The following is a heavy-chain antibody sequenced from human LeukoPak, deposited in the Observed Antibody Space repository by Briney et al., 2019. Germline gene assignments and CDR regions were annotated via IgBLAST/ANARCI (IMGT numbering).Heavy chain of an antibody. J-gene: IGHJ4*02. Sequence: GGSLRLSCAASGFTFSSYARSWVRQAPGKGLEWVSAISGSGGSTYYADSVKGRFTISRDNSKNTLYLQMNSLRAEDTAVYYCAKVGAERSGYDLYYWGQGTLVTVSS. CDR1: GFTFSSYA. V-gene: IGHV3-23*01. D-gene: IGHD5-12*01. CDR2: ISGSGGST. CDR3: AKVGAERSGYDLYY.